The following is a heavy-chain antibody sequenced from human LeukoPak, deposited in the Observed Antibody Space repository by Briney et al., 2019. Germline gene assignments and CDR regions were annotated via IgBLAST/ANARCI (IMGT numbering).Heavy chain of an antibody. D-gene: IGHD6-19*01. CDR3: ARSSVTGILYYFDR. CDR1: GYSLSNNHY. J-gene: IGHJ4*02. Sequence: PSETLSLTCAVSGYSLSNNHYWGWIRQPPGKGLEWIGHIYHGGSTYYDPSLKSRLTISVDTSKNQFSLKVTSVTAADTAVYYCARSSVTGILYYFDRWGQGTLVTVSS. V-gene: IGHV4-38-2*01. CDR2: IYHGGST.